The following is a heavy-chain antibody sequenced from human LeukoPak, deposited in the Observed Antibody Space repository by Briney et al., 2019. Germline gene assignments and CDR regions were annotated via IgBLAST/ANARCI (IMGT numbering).Heavy chain of an antibody. CDR2: IIGSSGST. CDR1: GFTFSNND. V-gene: IGHV3-23*01. J-gene: IGHJ4*02. CDR3: ARAWIQLGPYFDY. D-gene: IGHD5-18*01. Sequence: AESLSLTCAASGFTFSNNDLSWVLHAPGKELQWVSAIIGSSGSTYYADSVKTRFTISIDNSKNKLYLQMNSLTAEDTALYYCARAWIQLGPYFDYVCRGTGITVSA.